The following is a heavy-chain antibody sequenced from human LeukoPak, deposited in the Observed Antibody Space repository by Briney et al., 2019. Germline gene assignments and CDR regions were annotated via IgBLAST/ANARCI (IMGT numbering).Heavy chain of an antibody. CDR1: GGTFSSYA. CDR3: ARVFREYSYGNAWFDP. D-gene: IGHD5-18*01. Sequence: GASVKVACKASGGTFSSYAISWVRQAPGQGIEWMGRIIPIFGTANYAQKFQGRVTITTDESTSTAHMELSSLRSEDTAVYYCARVFREYSYGNAWFDPWGQGTLVTVSS. J-gene: IGHJ5*02. V-gene: IGHV1-69*05. CDR2: IIPIFGTA.